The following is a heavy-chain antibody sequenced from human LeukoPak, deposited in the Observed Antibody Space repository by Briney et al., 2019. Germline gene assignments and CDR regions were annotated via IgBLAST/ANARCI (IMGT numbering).Heavy chain of an antibody. D-gene: IGHD3-22*01. J-gene: IGHJ4*02. CDR3: ARDLHYYDSSGYYYGY. V-gene: IGHV1-69*13. Sequence: GASVKVSCKASGGTFSSYAISWVRQAPGQGLEWMGGIIPIFGTANYAQKFQGRVTITADESTSTAYMELRSLRSDDTAVYYCARDLHYYDSSGYYYGYWGQGTLVTVSS. CDR2: IIPIFGTA. CDR1: GGTFSSYA.